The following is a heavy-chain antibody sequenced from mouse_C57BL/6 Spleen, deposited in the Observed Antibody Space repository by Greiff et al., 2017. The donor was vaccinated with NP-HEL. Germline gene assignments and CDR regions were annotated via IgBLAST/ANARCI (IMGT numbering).Heavy chain of an antibody. CDR2: INYDGSST. J-gene: IGHJ3*01. D-gene: IGHD1-1*01. V-gene: IGHV5-16*01. CDR1: GFTFSDYY. Sequence: EVNVVESEGGLVQPGSSMKLSCKASGFTFSDYYMAWVRQVPEKGLEWVANINYDGSSTYYLDSLKSRFIISRDNAKNILYLQMSSLKSEDTATYYCARSGSSYEAWFAYWGQGTLVTVSA. CDR3: ARSGSSYEAWFAY.